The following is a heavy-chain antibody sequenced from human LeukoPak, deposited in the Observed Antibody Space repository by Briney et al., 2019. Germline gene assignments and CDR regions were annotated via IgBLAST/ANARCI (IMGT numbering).Heavy chain of an antibody. D-gene: IGHD6-19*01. Sequence: GRSLRLSCAASGFTFSSYGMHWVRQAPGKGLEWVAVIWYDGSNKYYADSVRGRFSISRDNSKNTLYLQMNTLRAEDTGVYYCARDRGSGDSFDLWGQGAMVTVSS. J-gene: IGHJ3*01. CDR3: ARDRGSGDSFDL. V-gene: IGHV3-33*01. CDR1: GFTFSSYG. CDR2: IWYDGSNK.